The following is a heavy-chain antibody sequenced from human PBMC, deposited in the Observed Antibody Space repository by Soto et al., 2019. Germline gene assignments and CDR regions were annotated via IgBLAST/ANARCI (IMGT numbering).Heavy chain of an antibody. J-gene: IGHJ4*02. V-gene: IGHV1-69*13. CDR3: ARAAYYYESSGYYPGDY. CDR2: IIPIFGTA. D-gene: IGHD3-22*01. Sequence: ASVKVSCKASGGTFSSYAISWVRQAPGQGLEWMGEIIPIFGTANYAQKFQGRVTITADESTSTVYMEVSSLRSEDTAVYYCARAAYYYESSGYYPGDYWGQGTLVTVSS. CDR1: GGTFSSYA.